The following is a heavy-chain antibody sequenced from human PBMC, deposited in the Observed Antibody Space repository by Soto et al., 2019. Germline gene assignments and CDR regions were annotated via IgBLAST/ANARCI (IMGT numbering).Heavy chain of an antibody. V-gene: IGHV4-28*01. CDR1: GYSISSSNW. CDR3: ARHTPAISISDH. D-gene: IGHD2-15*01. CDR2: IYYSGST. J-gene: IGHJ4*02. Sequence: SETLSLTCAVSGYSISSSNWWGWIRQPPGKGLEWIGCIYYSGSTYYNPSLKSRVTISVDTSKNQFSLKLSSVTAADTAVYYCARHTPAISISDHWGQGTLVTVSS.